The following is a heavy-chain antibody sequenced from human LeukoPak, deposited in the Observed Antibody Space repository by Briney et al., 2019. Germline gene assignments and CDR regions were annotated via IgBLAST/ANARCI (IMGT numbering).Heavy chain of an antibody. CDR1: GFTFSSYA. CDR2: ISGSGVTT. CDR3: AKKVVVGATSPYSDFQD. V-gene: IGHV3-23*01. D-gene: IGHD1-26*01. Sequence: GGSLRLTCVASGFTFSSYAMSWVRQAPGKGLEWVSAISGSGVTTHYAGSVKGRFSISRDNSKNTLYLQMNSLRAEDTALYYCAKKVVVGATSPYSDFQDWGQGTLVTVSS. J-gene: IGHJ1*01.